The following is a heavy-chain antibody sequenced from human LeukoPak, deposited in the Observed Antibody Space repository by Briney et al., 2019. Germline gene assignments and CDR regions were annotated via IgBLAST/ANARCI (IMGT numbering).Heavy chain of an antibody. D-gene: IGHD1-26*01. Sequence: ASVKVSCKASGYTFTSYGISWVRQAPGQGLEWMGWISAYNGNTNYAQKLQGRVTMTTDTSTSTAYMELRSLRSDYTAVYYCARSGSYWIPYYFDYWGQGTLVTVSS. J-gene: IGHJ4*02. CDR1: GYTFTSYG. V-gene: IGHV1-18*01. CDR3: ARSGSYWIPYYFDY. CDR2: ISAYNGNT.